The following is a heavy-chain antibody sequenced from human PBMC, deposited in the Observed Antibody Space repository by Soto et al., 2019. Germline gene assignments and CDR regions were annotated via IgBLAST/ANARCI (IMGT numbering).Heavy chain of an antibody. CDR1: GYTFTSYG. CDR3: ARALVTMIVVVAGGFDY. J-gene: IGHJ4*02. Sequence: QVQLVQSGAEVKKPGASVKVSCKASGYTFTSYGISWVRQAPGQGLEWMGWISAYNGNTNYAQKLQGRVTMTTDTSTSTAYMELSSLRSDDTAVYYCARALVTMIVVVAGGFDYWGQGTLVTVSS. V-gene: IGHV1-18*01. CDR2: ISAYNGNT. D-gene: IGHD3-22*01.